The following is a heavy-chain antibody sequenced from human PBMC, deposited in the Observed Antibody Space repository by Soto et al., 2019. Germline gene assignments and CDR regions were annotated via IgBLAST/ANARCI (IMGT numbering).Heavy chain of an antibody. Sequence: QVQLQQWGAGLLKPSETLSLTCAVYGGSFSTYYWSWIRQTPGKGLEWIGESSHSGSTNYNPSLKSRVTISVDSSKTQFSLNLNSVTAADTAVYYCARGLRASYGVRLSYSYYGMDVWGQGTTVTVSS. CDR1: GGSFSTYY. D-gene: IGHD3-10*01. V-gene: IGHV4-34*01. CDR3: ARGLRASYGVRLSYSYYGMDV. J-gene: IGHJ6*02. CDR2: SSHSGST.